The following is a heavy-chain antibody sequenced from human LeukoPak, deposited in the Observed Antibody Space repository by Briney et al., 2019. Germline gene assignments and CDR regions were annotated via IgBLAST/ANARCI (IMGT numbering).Heavy chain of an antibody. V-gene: IGHV3-74*01. D-gene: IGHD3-22*01. CDR3: ARGAYYDSLDY. CDR2: ITSDGSST. Sequence: GGSLRLSCAASGFTFSIYWMHWVRQAPGKGLMWVSRITSDGSSTTYTDSVKGGFTISRDNAKNTLYLQMNSLRAEDTAVYYCARGAYYDSLDYWGQGTLVTVSS. J-gene: IGHJ4*02. CDR1: GFTFSIYW.